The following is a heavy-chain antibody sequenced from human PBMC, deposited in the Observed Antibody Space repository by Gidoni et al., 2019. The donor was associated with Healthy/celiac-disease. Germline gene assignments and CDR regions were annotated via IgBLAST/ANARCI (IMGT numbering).Heavy chain of an antibody. CDR1: GFTFSSYA. CDR3: AKDRWGYGSGKYFDY. J-gene: IGHJ4*02. CDR2: IIGSGGST. Sequence: EVQLLESGGGLVQPGGSLSLSCAASGFTFSSYAMSWVRQAPGKGLEWVSAIIGSGGSTYYADSVKGRFTISRDNSKNTLYLQMNSLRAEDTAVYYCAKDRWGYGSGKYFDYWGQGTLVTVSS. V-gene: IGHV3-23*01. D-gene: IGHD3-10*01.